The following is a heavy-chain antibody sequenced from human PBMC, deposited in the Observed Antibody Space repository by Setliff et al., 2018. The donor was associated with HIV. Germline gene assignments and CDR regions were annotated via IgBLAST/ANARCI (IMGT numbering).Heavy chain of an antibody. V-gene: IGHV1-3*01. Sequence: VASVKVSCKASGYTFSTNAIHWVRQAPGQRLEWLGYINAGDDNTRYSQKFQGRVTITRDTSANTAYMELSSLRSEDTAVYYCARGSCGGCYLSDYWCQGPLVTVSS. CDR1: GYTFSTNA. J-gene: IGHJ4*02. D-gene: IGHD2-15*01. CDR3: ARGSCGGCYLSDY. CDR2: INAGDDNT.